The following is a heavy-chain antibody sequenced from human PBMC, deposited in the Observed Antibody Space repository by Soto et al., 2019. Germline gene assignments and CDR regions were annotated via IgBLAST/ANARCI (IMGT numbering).Heavy chain of an antibody. V-gene: IGHV1-46*01. CDR2: INPSGGST. CDR1: GYTFTSYY. Sequence: QVQLVQSGAEVKKPGASVKVSCKASGYTFTSYYMHWVRQAPGQGLEWMGIINPSGGSTSYAQKFQGRVTMTRDTSTSTVYMELSSLRSEDTAVYYCAREHCSGGSCHLYYFDYWGQGTLVTVSS. J-gene: IGHJ4*02. CDR3: AREHCSGGSCHLYYFDY. D-gene: IGHD2-15*01.